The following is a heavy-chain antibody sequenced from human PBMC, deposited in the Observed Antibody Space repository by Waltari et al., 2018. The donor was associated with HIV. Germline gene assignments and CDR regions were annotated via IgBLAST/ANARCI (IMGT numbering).Heavy chain of an antibody. Sequence: EVQLLESGGGFVQPGGSMRLACAASGFTCSPYEMTWVRRAPGKGMEWVSVISGSGDKTYYADSVKGRFTTSRDNSENTLYLQMNSLRSEDTAIYYCVKDTALIRGVIHFYGMDVWGQGTTVTVSS. CDR2: ISGSGDKT. V-gene: IGHV3-23*01. CDR3: VKDTALIRGVIHFYGMDV. D-gene: IGHD3-10*01. J-gene: IGHJ6*02. CDR1: GFTCSPYE.